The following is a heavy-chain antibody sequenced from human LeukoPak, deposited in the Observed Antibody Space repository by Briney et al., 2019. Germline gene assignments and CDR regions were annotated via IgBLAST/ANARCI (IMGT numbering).Heavy chain of an antibody. D-gene: IGHD5-12*01. V-gene: IGHV3-48*03. J-gene: IGHJ4*02. CDR1: GFTFSSYE. CDR3: ARDGRFLVATTYDY. CDR2: ISSGGSTI. Sequence: GGSLRLSCAASGFTFSSYEMNWVRQAPGKGLEWVSYISSGGSTIYYADSVKGRFTISRDNAKNSLYLQMNSLRAEDTAVYYCARDGRFLVATTYDYWGQGTLVTVSS.